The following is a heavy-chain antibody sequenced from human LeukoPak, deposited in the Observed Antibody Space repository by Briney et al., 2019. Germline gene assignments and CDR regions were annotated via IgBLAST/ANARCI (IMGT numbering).Heavy chain of an antibody. V-gene: IGHV3-30*18. Sequence: GRSLRLSCAASGFIFNNYGMHWVRQAPGKGLEWVAVISYDGSNKNYADSVKGRFTISRDSSKNTVYLQMNSLRAEDTAVYYCAKREPYYYGSGSYARFDYWGQGTLVTVSS. CDR3: AKREPYYYGSGSYARFDY. J-gene: IGHJ4*02. CDR1: GFIFNNYG. D-gene: IGHD3-10*01. CDR2: ISYDGSNK.